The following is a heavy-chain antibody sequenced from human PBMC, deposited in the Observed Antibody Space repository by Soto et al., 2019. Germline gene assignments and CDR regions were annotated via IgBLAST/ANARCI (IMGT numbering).Heavy chain of an antibody. Sequence: GGSLRLSCAASGFTFTDYYMSWIRQAPGKGLEWVSYISVNSRDTKYADSVKGRFTISRDNAKNSLYLQMNSLRVEDTAVYYCARGRYADSYWGQGTLVTVSS. D-gene: IGHD2-2*01. CDR2: ISVNSRDT. J-gene: IGHJ4*02. CDR3: ARGRYADSY. V-gene: IGHV3-11*03. CDR1: GFTFTDYY.